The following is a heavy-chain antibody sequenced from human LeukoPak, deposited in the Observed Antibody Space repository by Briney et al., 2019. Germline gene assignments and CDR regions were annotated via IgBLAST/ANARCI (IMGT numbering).Heavy chain of an antibody. D-gene: IGHD3-9*01. CDR3: ARDRWYYDILTGSTRYYYYYGMDV. V-gene: IGHV3-30*04. Sequence: GGSLRLSCAASGFTFSIYAIHWVRQAPGKGLEWVAVISYDGSNKYYADSVKGRFTISRDNSKNTLYLQMNSLRAEDTAVYYCARDRWYYDILTGSTRYYYYYGMDVWGQGTTVTVSS. J-gene: IGHJ6*02. CDR1: GFTFSIYA. CDR2: ISYDGSNK.